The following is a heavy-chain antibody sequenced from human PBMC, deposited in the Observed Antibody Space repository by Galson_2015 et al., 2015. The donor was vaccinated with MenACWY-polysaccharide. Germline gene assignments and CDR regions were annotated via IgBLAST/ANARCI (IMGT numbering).Heavy chain of an antibody. D-gene: IGHD6-13*01. CDR1: GPRFSHSG. CDR2: IQYDGSKI. J-gene: IGHJ3*02. Sequence: SLRLSCAASGPRFSHSGMHWVRQAPGKGLEWVAVIQYDGSKIVYADSVKGRFTISRDNSKNTLFLEMNSLGAEDTAVYYCAREGSRIVFHAFDTWGQGTMVTVSS. CDR3: AREGSRIVFHAFDT. V-gene: IGHV3-33*01.